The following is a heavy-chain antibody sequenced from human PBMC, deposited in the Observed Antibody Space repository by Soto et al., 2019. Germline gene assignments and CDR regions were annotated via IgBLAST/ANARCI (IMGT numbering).Heavy chain of an antibody. CDR2: ISYDGSNK. D-gene: IGHD4-17*01. J-gene: IGHJ3*02. Sequence: QVQLVESGGGVVQPGRSLRLSYAASGFTFSSYAMHWVRQAPGKGLEWVAVISYDGSNKYYADSVKGRFTISRDNSKNTLYLQMNSLRAEDTAVYYCARDGTTVTGEAFDIWGQGTMVTVSS. V-gene: IGHV3-30-3*01. CDR1: GFTFSSYA. CDR3: ARDGTTVTGEAFDI.